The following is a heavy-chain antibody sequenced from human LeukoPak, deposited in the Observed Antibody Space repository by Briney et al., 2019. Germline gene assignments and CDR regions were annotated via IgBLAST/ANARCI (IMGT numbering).Heavy chain of an antibody. D-gene: IGHD4-17*01. Sequence: GRSLRLSCAASGYTFSTYAMHWVRQAPGKGLEWVAVISYDGANKNHADSVKGRFTISRDNSKNTLYLQMNSLRAEDTAVYYCAKDQGDYGDLYNWFDPCGQGTLVTVSS. CDR1: GYTFSTYA. V-gene: IGHV3-30*04. J-gene: IGHJ5*02. CDR3: AKDQGDYGDLYNWFDP. CDR2: ISYDGANK.